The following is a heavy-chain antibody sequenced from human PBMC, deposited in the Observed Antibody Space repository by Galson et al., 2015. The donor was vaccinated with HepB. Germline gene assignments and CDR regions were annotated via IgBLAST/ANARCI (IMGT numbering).Heavy chain of an antibody. Sequence: SLRLSCAASGFTFSNYGMHWVRQAPGKGLEWVAVISYDGSNKYYADSVKGRFTISRDNSKNTLYLQMNSLRAEDTALYYCAKDPYLYSALAGTMAGFDYWGQGTLVTVSS. CDR1: GFTFSNYG. D-gene: IGHD6-19*01. CDR3: AKDPYLYSALAGTMAGFDY. CDR2: ISYDGSNK. V-gene: IGHV3-30*18. J-gene: IGHJ4*02.